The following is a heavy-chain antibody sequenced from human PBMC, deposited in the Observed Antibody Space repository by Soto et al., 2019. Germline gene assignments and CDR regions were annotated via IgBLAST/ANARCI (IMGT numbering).Heavy chain of an antibody. CDR3: AKNSGWFNT. V-gene: IGHV3-23*01. Sequence: GSLRLSCAASGFPFSSTDMTWVRQAPGKGLEWVSTIDGSGGTTYYADSVKGRFTISRDNSINTVYLQMNSLRTDDTALYYCAKNSGWFNTWGQGALVTGSS. D-gene: IGHD3-10*01. CDR2: IDGSGGTT. CDR1: GFPFSSTD. J-gene: IGHJ5*02.